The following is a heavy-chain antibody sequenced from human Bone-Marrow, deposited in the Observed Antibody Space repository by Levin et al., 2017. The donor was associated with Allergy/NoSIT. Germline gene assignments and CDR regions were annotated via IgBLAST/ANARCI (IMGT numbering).Heavy chain of an antibody. D-gene: IGHD3-10*01. CDR2: ISYDGSNK. CDR3: ARDDGVYYYGSGSYVVY. J-gene: IGHJ4*02. Sequence: GGSLRLSCAASGFTFSSYAMHWVRQAPGKGLEWVAVISYDGSNKYYADSVKGRFTISRDNSKNTLYLQMNSLRAEDTAVYYCARDDGVYYYGSGSYVVYWGQGTLVTVSS. CDR1: GFTFSSYA. V-gene: IGHV3-30*04.